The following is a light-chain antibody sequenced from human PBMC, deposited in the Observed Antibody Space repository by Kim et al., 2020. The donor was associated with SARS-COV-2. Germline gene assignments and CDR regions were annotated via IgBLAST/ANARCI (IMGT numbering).Light chain of an antibody. CDR2: AAS. CDR1: QAISSY. CDR3: QQYYSYPGT. Sequence: ASTGDRVTITCRASQAISSYLAWYQQKPGKAPKLLIYAASTLQSGVPSRFSGSGSGTDFTLTISCLQSEDFATYYCQQYYSYPGTFGPGTKVDIK. J-gene: IGKJ3*01. V-gene: IGKV1-8*01.